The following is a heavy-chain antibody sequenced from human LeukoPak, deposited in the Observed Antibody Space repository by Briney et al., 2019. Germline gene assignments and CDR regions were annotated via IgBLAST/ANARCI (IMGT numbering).Heavy chain of an antibody. V-gene: IGHV3-30-3*01. Sequence: PGGSLRLSCAASGFTFSSYPMHWVRQAPGKGLEWVAVISDDESNKYYADSVRGRFTISRDNSKNTLYLQMNSLRPEDTAAYYCARGDPSAPDYWGQGTLVTVPS. J-gene: IGHJ4*02. CDR3: ARGDPSAPDY. CDR1: GFTFSSYP. D-gene: IGHD6-19*01. CDR2: ISDDESNK.